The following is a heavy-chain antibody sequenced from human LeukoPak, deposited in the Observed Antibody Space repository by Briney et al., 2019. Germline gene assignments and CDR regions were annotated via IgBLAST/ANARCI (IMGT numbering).Heavy chain of an antibody. J-gene: IGHJ6*03. D-gene: IGHD3-10*01. CDR2: INPNSGGT. Sequence: ASVKVSCKASGYTFTSYYMHWVRQAPGQGLEWMGWINPNSGGTNYAQKFQGRVTMTRDTSISTAYMELSRLRSDDTAVYYCARYGSGSYRYYYYYYMDVWGKGTTVTVSS. CDR1: GYTFTSYY. CDR3: ARYGSGSYRYYYYYYMDV. V-gene: IGHV1-2*02.